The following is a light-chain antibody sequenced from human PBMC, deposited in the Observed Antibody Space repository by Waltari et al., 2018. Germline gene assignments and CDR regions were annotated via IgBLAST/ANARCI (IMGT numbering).Light chain of an antibody. J-gene: IGLJ1*01. CDR2: EVT. CDR3: SSYTTTSTYV. CDR1: SRDVGGYNY. Sequence: QSTLTQPASVSGSPGQSITVYCPGTSRDVGGYNYVSWYQLHPGKAPKLIIYEVTNRPSGISNRFSGSKSGNTASLTISGLQTEDEADYYCSSYTTTSTYVFGSGTKVTVL. V-gene: IGLV2-14*01.